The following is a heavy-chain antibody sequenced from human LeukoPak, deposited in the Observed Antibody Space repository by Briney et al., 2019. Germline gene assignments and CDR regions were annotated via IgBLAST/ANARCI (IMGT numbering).Heavy chain of an antibody. D-gene: IGHD2-21*01. Sequence: PGGSVRLSCAASGFTFCGSDILRLAQASGKGLVGVGRIKSKSYNYTTAYAASVEGMFTISRDYTKNSAYLQMNSLTTENAALYYGTSLSIVAHYYFDYWGQGTLVTVSS. CDR1: GFTFCGSD. J-gene: IGHJ4*02. CDR2: IKSKSYNYTT. V-gene: IGHV3-73*01. CDR3: TSLSIVAHYYFDY.